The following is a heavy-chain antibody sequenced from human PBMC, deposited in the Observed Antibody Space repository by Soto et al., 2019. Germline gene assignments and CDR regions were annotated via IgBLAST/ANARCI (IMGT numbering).Heavy chain of an antibody. V-gene: IGHV3-7*03. CDR3: TRKRFGMDV. CDR2: IKEDGSEK. Sequence: GSLRLSCAASGFTFSNSWMSWVRQAPGKGLEWVANIKEDGSEKDYVDPVKGRFTITRDNAKNSLYLQMNNLRAEDTAVYFCTRKRFGMDVWGQGTTVTVSS. J-gene: IGHJ6*02. CDR1: GFTFSNSW.